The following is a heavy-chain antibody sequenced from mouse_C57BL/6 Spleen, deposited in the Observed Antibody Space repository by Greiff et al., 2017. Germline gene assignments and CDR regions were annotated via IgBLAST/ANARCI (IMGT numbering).Heavy chain of an antibody. CDR1: GFSLTSYA. Sequence: VQRVESGPGLVAPSQSLSITCTVSGFSLTSYAISWVRQPPGKGLEWLGVIWTGGGTNYNSALKSRLSISKDNSKSQVFLKMNSLQTDDTARYYCARNGWLLPDWYFDVWGTGTTVTVSS. CDR2: IWTGGGT. J-gene: IGHJ1*03. D-gene: IGHD2-3*01. V-gene: IGHV2-9-1*01. CDR3: ARNGWLLPDWYFDV.